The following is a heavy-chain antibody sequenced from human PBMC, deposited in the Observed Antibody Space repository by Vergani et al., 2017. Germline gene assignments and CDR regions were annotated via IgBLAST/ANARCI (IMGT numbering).Heavy chain of an antibody. CDR1: GFHFDDFA. Sequence: EVHLVEFGGGVVPPGGSLRLPCAALGFHFDDFAMQWVRQAPGKGLEWVSLISGDGGSTYYADSVEGRFTISRDNSKNSLYLQMNSLRSEDTALYYCAKDKGGSIYYYYDMDVWGQGTTVTVSS. CDR2: ISGDGGST. V-gene: IGHV3-43*02. CDR3: AKDKGGSIYYYYDMDV. D-gene: IGHD1-26*01. J-gene: IGHJ6*02.